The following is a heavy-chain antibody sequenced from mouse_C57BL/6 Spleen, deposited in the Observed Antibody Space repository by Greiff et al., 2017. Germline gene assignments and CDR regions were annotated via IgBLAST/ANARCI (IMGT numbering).Heavy chain of an antibody. Sequence: EVQRVESGGGLVKPGGSLKLSCAASGFTFSDYGMHWVRQAPEKGLEWVAYISSGSSTIYYADTVKGRFTISRDNAKNTLFLQMTSLRSEDTAMYYCARDYYGSSYIFAYWGQGTLVTVSA. J-gene: IGHJ3*01. D-gene: IGHD1-1*01. CDR2: ISSGSSTI. CDR3: ARDYYGSSYIFAY. CDR1: GFTFSDYG. V-gene: IGHV5-17*01.